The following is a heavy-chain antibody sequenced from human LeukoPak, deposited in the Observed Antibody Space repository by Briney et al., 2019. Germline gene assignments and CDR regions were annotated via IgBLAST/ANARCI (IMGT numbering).Heavy chain of an antibody. D-gene: IGHD2-2*02. CDR1: GFTFSSYG. V-gene: IGHV3-30*18. J-gene: IGHJ3*02. Sequence: GRSLRLSCAASGFTFSSYGMHWVRQVPGKGLEWVAVISYDGSNKYYADSVKGRFTISRDNSKNTLYLQMNSLRAEDTAVYYCAKSMWGVVVVPAAIPVDAFDIWGQGTMVTVSS. CDR2: ISYDGSNK. CDR3: AKSMWGVVVVPAAIPVDAFDI.